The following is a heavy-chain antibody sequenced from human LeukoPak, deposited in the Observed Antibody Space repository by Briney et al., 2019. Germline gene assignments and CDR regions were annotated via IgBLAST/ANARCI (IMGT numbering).Heavy chain of an antibody. CDR1: VXTFSSYS. V-gene: IGHV3-48*02. CDR2: ISSSSSTI. D-gene: IGHD3-10*01. Sequence: GGSLRLSCAASVXTFSSYSMNCVRQAPGKGVEWVLYISSSSSTIYYADSVKGRFTISRDNAKNSLYPQMNSLRDEDTAVYYCARHGWSGEYDYWGQGTLVTVSS. J-gene: IGHJ4*02. CDR3: ARHGWSGEYDY.